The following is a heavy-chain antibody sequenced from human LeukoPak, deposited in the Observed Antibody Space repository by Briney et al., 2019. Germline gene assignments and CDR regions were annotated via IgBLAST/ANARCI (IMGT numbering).Heavy chain of an antibody. Sequence: PSETLSLTCTVSGGSISSYYWSWIRQPAGKGLEWIGRIYTSGSTNYNPSLKSRVTISVDTSKNQFSLKLSSVTAADTAVYYCARGWFGEYIYWFDPWGQGTLVTVSS. V-gene: IGHV4-4*07. J-gene: IGHJ5*02. CDR1: GGSISSYY. CDR2: IYTSGST. CDR3: ARGWFGEYIYWFDP. D-gene: IGHD3-10*01.